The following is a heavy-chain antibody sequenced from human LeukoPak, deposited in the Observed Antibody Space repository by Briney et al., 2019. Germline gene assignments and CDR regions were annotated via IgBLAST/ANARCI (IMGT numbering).Heavy chain of an antibody. Sequence: QPGGSLRLSCAASGFTFSSYEMNWVRQAPGKGLEWVSYNRIRGGTIYYADSVKGRFTISRDNAKNSLYLQMNSLRAEDTAVYYCARSLRFWPGNGMDVWGQGTTVTLSS. D-gene: IGHD3-3*01. CDR3: ARSLRFWPGNGMDV. CDR1: GFTFSSYE. CDR2: NRIRGGTI. V-gene: IGHV3-48*03. J-gene: IGHJ6*02.